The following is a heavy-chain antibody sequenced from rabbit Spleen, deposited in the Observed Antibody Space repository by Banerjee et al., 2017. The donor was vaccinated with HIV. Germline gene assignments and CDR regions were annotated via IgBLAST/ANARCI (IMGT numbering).Heavy chain of an antibody. CDR2: IYTNSGNT. CDR1: GIDFSSYYY. D-gene: IGHD1-1*01. V-gene: IGHV1S43*01. CDR3: ARDLTDVIGWNFGW. Sequence: QEQLVESGGGLVKPEGSLTLTCKASGIDFSSYYYMCWVRQAPGKGLDLIACIYTNSGNTWYTTWVNGRFTISRSTSLNTVDLEMTSLTAADTATYFCARDLTDVIGWNFGWWGPGTLVTVS. J-gene: IGHJ4*01.